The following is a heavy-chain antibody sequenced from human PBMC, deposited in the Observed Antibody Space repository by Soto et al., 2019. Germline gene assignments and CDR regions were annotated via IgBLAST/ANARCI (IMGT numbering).Heavy chain of an antibody. CDR3: ARDLGIAVAGVGLDY. V-gene: IGHV1-46*01. D-gene: IGHD6-19*01. Sequence: GASVKVSCKASGYTYTSYYMHWVRPAPGQGLEWMGIINPSGGSTSYAQKFQGRVTMTRDTSTSTVYMELSSLRSEDTAVYYCARDLGIAVAGVGLDYWGQGTLVTVSS. CDR2: INPSGGST. J-gene: IGHJ4*02. CDR1: GYTYTSYY.